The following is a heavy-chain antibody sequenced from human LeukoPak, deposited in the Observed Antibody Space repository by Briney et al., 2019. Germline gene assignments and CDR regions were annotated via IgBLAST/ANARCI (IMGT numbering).Heavy chain of an antibody. V-gene: IGHV3-30*04. CDR3: ARGPNSNWSGLDF. CDR2: ISYDGSNK. D-gene: IGHD6-6*01. J-gene: IGHJ4*02. CDR1: GFTFSSYA. Sequence: GRSLRLSCAASGFTFSSYAMHWVRQAPGKGLEWVAVISYDGSNKYYADSVKGRFTVSRDNAKNTLYLQVNNLRAEDTAVYYCARGPNSNWSGLDFWGQGTLLTVSS.